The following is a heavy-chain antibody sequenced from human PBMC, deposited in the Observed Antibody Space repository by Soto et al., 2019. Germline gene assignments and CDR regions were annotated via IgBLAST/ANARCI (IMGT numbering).Heavy chain of an antibody. D-gene: IGHD3-10*01. Sequence: SETLSLTCAVSGGSISSGSYYWSWIRQPPGKGLEWIGYIYYSGSTNYNPSLKSPVTISVDTSKNQFSLKLSSVTAADTAVYCCARGYYGSGSYYNVDWFDPWGQGTLVTVSS. CDR2: IYYSGST. V-gene: IGHV4-61*01. J-gene: IGHJ5*02. CDR1: GGSISSGSYY. CDR3: ARGYYGSGSYYNVDWFDP.